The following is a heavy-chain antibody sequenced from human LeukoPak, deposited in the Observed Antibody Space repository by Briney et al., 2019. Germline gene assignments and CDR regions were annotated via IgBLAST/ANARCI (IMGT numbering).Heavy chain of an antibody. CDR2: ISPDSGGT. V-gene: IGHV1-2*02. J-gene: IGHJ4*02. Sequence: ASVKVSCKASGYTFIDYYIHWVRQAPGQGLEFLGWISPDSGGTNYPQKFQGRVTLTRDTSISTAYMELSRLRSDDTAVYYCARENCSSTSCPIDYWGQGTLVTVSS. D-gene: IGHD2-2*01. CDR1: GYTFIDYY. CDR3: ARENCSSTSCPIDY.